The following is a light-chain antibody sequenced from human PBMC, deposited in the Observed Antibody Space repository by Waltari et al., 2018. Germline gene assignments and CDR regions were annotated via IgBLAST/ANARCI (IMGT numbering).Light chain of an antibody. CDR2: DFA. Sequence: QSALTQPASVSGSPGQSITISCTGASCDIGVYNQFSWYQQHPGKAHKLILYDFADRPSGVSNRFSGSKSGNTASLTISGRRAEDEADYYCNSYTVSSAVIFGGGTRLTVL. CDR3: NSYTVSSAVI. CDR1: SCDIGVYNQ. V-gene: IGLV2-14*03. J-gene: IGLJ2*01.